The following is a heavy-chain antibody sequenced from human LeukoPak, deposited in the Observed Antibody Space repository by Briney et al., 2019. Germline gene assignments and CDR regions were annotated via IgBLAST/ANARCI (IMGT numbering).Heavy chain of an antibody. J-gene: IGHJ4*02. Sequence: SETLSLTCTVSGGSISSHYWSWIRQPPGKGLEWIGYIYYSGSTYYNPSLKSRVTISVDKSKNQFSLKLSSVTAADTAVYYCARRGLHSGWSVDYWGQGTLVTVSS. CDR3: ARRGLHSGWSVDY. CDR2: IYYSGST. D-gene: IGHD6-19*01. V-gene: IGHV4-59*11. CDR1: GGSISSHY.